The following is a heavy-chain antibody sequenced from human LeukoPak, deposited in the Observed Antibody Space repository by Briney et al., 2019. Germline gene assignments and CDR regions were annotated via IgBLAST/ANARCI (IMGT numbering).Heavy chain of an antibody. Sequence: GGSLRLSCAASGFTFSSYAMSWVRQAPGKGLEWVSAISGSGGSTYYEDSVKGRFTISRDNSKNTLYLQMNSLRADDTAVYYCGRRAGAYSHPYDYWGQGTLVTVSS. CDR3: GRRAGAYSHPYDY. V-gene: IGHV3-23*01. CDR2: ISGSGGST. CDR1: GFTFSSYA. D-gene: IGHD4/OR15-4a*01. J-gene: IGHJ4*02.